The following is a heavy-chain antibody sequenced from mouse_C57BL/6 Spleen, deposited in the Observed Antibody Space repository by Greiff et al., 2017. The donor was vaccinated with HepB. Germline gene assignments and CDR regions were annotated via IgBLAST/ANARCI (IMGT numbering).Heavy chain of an antibody. D-gene: IGHD2-4*01. CDR2: IDPETGGT. Sequence: QVQLQQSGAELVRPGASVTLSCKASGYTFTDYEMHWVKQTPVHGLEWIGAIDPETGGTAYNQKFKGKAILTADKSSSTAYMELRSLTSEDSAVYYCTPLYYDYDGGFAYRGQGTLVTVSA. V-gene: IGHV1-15*01. J-gene: IGHJ3*01. CDR3: TPLYYDYDGGFAY. CDR1: GYTFTDYE.